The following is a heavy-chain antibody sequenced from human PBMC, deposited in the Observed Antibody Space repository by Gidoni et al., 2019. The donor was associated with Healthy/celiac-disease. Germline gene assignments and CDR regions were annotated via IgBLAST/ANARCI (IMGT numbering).Heavy chain of an antibody. D-gene: IGHD3-9*01. CDR2: ISSSSSYI. CDR3: AREGSIRAAPGAFDI. Sequence: EVQLVESGGGLVKPGGSLRLSCAASGFPFSSYSMNWVRQAPGKGLEWVSSISSSSSYIYYADSVKGRFTISRDNAKNSLYLQMNSLRAEDTAVYYCAREGSIRAAPGAFDIWGQGTMVTVSS. CDR1: GFPFSSYS. V-gene: IGHV3-21*01. J-gene: IGHJ3*02.